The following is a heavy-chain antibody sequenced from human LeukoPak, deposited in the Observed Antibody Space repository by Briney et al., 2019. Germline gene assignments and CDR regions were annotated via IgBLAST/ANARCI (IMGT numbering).Heavy chain of an antibody. V-gene: IGHV1-2*06. CDR2: INPNNGGT. J-gene: IGHJ3*02. D-gene: IGHD2-15*01. Sequence: ASVKVSCKASGYTFSDYYIHWVRQAPGQGLEWMGRINPNNGGTSYAQIFQGRVTMTRDTSFSTAYMELSRLRSDEPAVDFCTPGAAYAVDVAFDIWGQGTRVTVSS. CDR1: GYTFSDYY. CDR3: TPGAAYAVDVAFDI.